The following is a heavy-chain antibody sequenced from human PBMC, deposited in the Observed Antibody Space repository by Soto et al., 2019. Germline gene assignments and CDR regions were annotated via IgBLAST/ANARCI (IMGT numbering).Heavy chain of an antibody. CDR3: ARDPGGYYYYFDY. CDR1: GGTFGSYA. CDR2: IIPIFGTA. J-gene: IGHJ4*02. V-gene: IGHV1-69*13. D-gene: IGHD3-22*01. Sequence: GASVKVSCKASGGTFGSYAISWVRQAPGQGLEWMGGIIPIFGTANYAQKFQGRVTITADESTSTAYMELSSLRSEDTAVYYCARDPGGYYYYFDYWGQGTLVTVSS.